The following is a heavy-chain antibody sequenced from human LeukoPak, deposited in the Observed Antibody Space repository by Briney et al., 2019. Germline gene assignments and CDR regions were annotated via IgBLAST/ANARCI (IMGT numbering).Heavy chain of an antibody. Sequence: GGSLRLSCAASGFTFSNYAMTWVRQAPGKGLEWVSTISGSGDTTYYADSVKGRFTISRDNSKNTLYLQMNSLRAEDTAVYYCAKGPYCGGDCYSGIVDYWGQGTLVTVSS. CDR3: AKGPYCGGDCYSGIVDY. D-gene: IGHD2-21*02. CDR2: ISGSGDTT. CDR1: GFTFSNYA. V-gene: IGHV3-23*01. J-gene: IGHJ4*02.